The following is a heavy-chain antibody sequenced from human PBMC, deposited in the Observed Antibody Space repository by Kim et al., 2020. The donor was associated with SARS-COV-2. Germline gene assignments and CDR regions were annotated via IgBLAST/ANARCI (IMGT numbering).Heavy chain of an antibody. J-gene: IGHJ6*02. CDR2: INAGNGNT. Sequence: ASVKVSCKASGYTFTSYAMHWVRQPPGQRLEWMGWINAGNGNTKYSQKFQGRVTITRDTSASTAYMELSSLRSEDTAVYYCARFTYYYGSGSYPPPYYYYGMDVWGQGTTVTVSS. CDR3: ARFTYYYGSGSYPPPYYYYGMDV. V-gene: IGHV1-3*01. D-gene: IGHD3-10*01. CDR1: GYTFTSYA.